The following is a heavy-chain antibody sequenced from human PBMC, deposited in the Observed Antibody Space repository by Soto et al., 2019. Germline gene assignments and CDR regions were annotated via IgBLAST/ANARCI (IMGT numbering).Heavy chain of an antibody. CDR2: INRDGRVR. Sequence: EVQLVESGGDLVQPGGSLRLSCVVSGFTFTDYRMHWVRQAPGKGLVWVANINRDGRVRHYADSVKGRFTISRDNGRNTVDLQMNNVRAEDTAVYYCTRFPTFDFWGRGTLVSVSS. CDR1: GFTFTDYR. CDR3: TRFPTFDF. V-gene: IGHV3-74*01. J-gene: IGHJ4*02.